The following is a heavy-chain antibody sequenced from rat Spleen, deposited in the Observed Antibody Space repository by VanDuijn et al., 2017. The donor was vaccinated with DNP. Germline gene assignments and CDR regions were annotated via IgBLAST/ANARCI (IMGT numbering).Heavy chain of an antibody. CDR1: GFIFSGYY. J-gene: IGHJ4*01. V-gene: IGHV5-20*01. Sequence: EVQLVESGGGLVQPGRSLKLSCAASGFIFSGYYMAWVRQAPTKGLEWVATISYDGGTTYYRDSVRGRFSISRDNAKNSLYLQMDSLRSEDTATCYCITWGWLVGLDAWGQGTSVTVSS. CDR2: ISYDGGTT. D-gene: IGHD1-12*03. CDR3: ITWGWLVGLDA.